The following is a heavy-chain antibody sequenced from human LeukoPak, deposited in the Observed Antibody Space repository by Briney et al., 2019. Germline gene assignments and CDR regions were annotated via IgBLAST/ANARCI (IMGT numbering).Heavy chain of an antibody. CDR1: RYIVTSYY. Sequence: ASVKLSCKASRYIVTSYYIHWVRQAPGQGLEWMGWINPNNGGTKYAQKFQGRVTMTSDTSISTAYMELSRLRSDDTALYYCVRDRGSSWFADYWGQGTLVTVSS. D-gene: IGHD6-13*01. J-gene: IGHJ4*02. V-gene: IGHV1-2*02. CDR2: INPNNGGT. CDR3: VRDRGSSWFADY.